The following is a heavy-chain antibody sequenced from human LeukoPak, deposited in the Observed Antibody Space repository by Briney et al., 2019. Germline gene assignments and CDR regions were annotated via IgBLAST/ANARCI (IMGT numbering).Heavy chain of an antibody. CDR3: ARVLGGDSSNWYSNAFDM. V-gene: IGHV1-46*01. J-gene: IGHJ3*02. CDR2: LDPRPGTT. Sequence: ASVKVSCKASGYSFTSNYIHWVRRAPGQGLEWMAKLDPRPGTTSHAQKFQGRVVVTRDTSTSTVYMELSSLRFEDTAVYYCARVLGGDSSNWYSNAFDMWGQGTMVTVSS. CDR1: GYSFTSNY. D-gene: IGHD6-13*01.